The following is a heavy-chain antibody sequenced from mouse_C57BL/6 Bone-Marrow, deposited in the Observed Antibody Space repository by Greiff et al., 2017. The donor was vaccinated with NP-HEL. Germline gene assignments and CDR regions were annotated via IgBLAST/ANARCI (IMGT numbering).Heavy chain of an antibody. CDR1: GYTFTSYW. CDR2: IYPGSGST. Sequence: QVHVKQPGAELVKPGASVKMSCKASGYTFTSYWITWVKQRPGQGLEWIGDIYPGSGSTNYNEKFKSKATLTVDTSSSTAYMQLSSLTSEDSAVYYCAYYGSSLDYWGQGTTLTVSS. J-gene: IGHJ2*01. CDR3: AYYGSSLDY. D-gene: IGHD1-1*01. V-gene: IGHV1-55*01.